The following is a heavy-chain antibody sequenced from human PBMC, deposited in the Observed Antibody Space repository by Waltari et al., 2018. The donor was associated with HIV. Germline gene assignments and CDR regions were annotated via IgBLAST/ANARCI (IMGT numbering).Heavy chain of an antibody. CDR1: GYTFAAYY. V-gene: IGHV1-2*04. Sequence: QVQLVQSGSEVKNSGASVRVSCHTSGYTFAAYYIYWMRQAPGEGLEWLGGMNPTGGDTGYAQKFQGWLSVTRDTSTGTVYMSLSRLRSDDTATYYCARAESTTWANFDFWGQGTLVSVSS. CDR3: ARAESTTWANFDF. J-gene: IGHJ4*02. CDR2: MNPTGGDT. D-gene: IGHD1-26*01.